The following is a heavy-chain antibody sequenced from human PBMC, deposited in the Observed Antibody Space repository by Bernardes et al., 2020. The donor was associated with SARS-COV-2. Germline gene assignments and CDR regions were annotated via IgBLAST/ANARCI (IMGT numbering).Heavy chain of an antibody. Sequence: ASAKVSCKASGYTFSGYYIHWVRQAPGQGLEWMGWINPNNGGTNYAQKFQGRVTMTRDTSINTAYMDLSRLTSDDTAVYYCARDQEPRITMIVVAPGIWGQGTMVTVSS. J-gene: IGHJ3*02. CDR3: ARDQEPRITMIVVAPGI. CDR2: INPNNGGT. CDR1: GYTFSGYY. D-gene: IGHD3-22*01. V-gene: IGHV1-2*02.